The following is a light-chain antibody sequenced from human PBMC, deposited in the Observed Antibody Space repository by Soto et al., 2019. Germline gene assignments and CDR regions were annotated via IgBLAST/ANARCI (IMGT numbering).Light chain of an antibody. CDR1: QSIGYW. CDR2: AAS. J-gene: IGKJ4*01. V-gene: IGKV1-5*01. CDR3: QQRSNWPPT. Sequence: DIQMTQCPSTLSSSVGDRVTITCRASQSIGYWLAWYQQKPGKAPNLLIYAASSLETGVPSRFSGSGSGTEFTLSISSLQPDDSASDECQQRSNWPPTFGGGTKVDIK.